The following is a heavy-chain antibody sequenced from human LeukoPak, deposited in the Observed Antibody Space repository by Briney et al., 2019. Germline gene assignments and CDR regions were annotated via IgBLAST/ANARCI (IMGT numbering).Heavy chain of an antibody. CDR1: GYTFTGYY. CDR3: ARDVGYYYDSSGYFPYYFDY. J-gene: IGHJ4*02. V-gene: IGHV1-69*05. CDR2: TIPIFGTA. D-gene: IGHD3-22*01. Sequence: GASVKVSCKASGYTFTGYYMHWVRQAPGQGLEWMGGTIPIFGTANYAQKFQGRVTITTDESTSTAYMELSSLRSEDTAVYYCARDVGYYYDSSGYFPYYFDYWGQGTLVTVSS.